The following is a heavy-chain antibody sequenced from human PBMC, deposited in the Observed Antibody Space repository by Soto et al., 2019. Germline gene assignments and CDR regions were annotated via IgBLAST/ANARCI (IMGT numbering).Heavy chain of an antibody. J-gene: IGHJ3*02. V-gene: IGHV3-15*01. D-gene: IGHD3-10*01. CDR3: TTAFGWSLGAFDI. CDR2: IKSKTDGGTT. CDR1: GFTFSNAW. Sequence: GGSLRLSCAASGFTFSNAWMSWVRQAPGKGLEWVGRIKSKTDGGTTDYAAPVKGRFTISRDDSKNTLYLRMNSLKTEDTAVYYCTTAFGWSLGAFDIWGHGTMVTVSS.